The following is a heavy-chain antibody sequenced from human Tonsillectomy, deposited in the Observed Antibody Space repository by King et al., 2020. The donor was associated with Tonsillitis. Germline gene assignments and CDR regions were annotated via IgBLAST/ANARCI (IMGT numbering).Heavy chain of an antibody. J-gene: IGHJ3*02. CDR2: IIPAFGSP. D-gene: IGHD6-19*01. CDR3: ATVGDRYSSGWNWAFHI. CDR1: GGTFSGNA. Sequence: VQLVQSGADMQKPGSSVKVSCKASGGTFSGNAVNWVRQAPGQGLEWMGGIIPAFGSPSYAQNFQGRVTISADDSTSTVYMDLSSLRFEDSAVYYCATVGDRYSSGWNWAFHIWGQGTMVTVSS. V-gene: IGHV1-69*01.